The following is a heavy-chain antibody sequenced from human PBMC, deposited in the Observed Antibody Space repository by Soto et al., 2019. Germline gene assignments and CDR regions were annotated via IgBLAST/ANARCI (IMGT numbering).Heavy chain of an antibody. D-gene: IGHD3-22*01. CDR3: ARAVVVLTGSIRGFDI. CDR1: GYSFPSYW. J-gene: IGHJ3*02. CDR2: SYPRDSDT. Sequence: GESLKISCKGSGYSFPSYWIAWVRQMPGKGVEWMGISYPRDSDTRYSPSFQGQVTISADRSSSTAYLQWRSLKASDTATYYCARAVVVLTGSIRGFDIWGQGTMVTVSS. V-gene: IGHV5-51*01.